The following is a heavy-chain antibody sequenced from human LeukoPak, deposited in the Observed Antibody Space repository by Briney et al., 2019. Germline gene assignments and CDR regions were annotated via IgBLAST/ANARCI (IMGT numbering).Heavy chain of an antibody. CDR2: ISSSGSTI. CDR3: ARDYGGSSPFDY. D-gene: IGHD4-23*01. CDR1: GFIFSSYW. J-gene: IGHJ4*02. V-gene: IGHV3-48*04. Sequence: GGSLRLSCAASGFIFSSYWMHWVRQAPGKGLEWVSYISSSGSTIYYADSVKGRFTISRDNAKNSLYLQMNSLRAEDTAVYYCARDYGGSSPFDYWGQGTLVTVSS.